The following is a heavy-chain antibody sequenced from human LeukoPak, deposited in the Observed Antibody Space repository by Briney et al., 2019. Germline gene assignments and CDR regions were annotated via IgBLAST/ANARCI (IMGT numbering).Heavy chain of an antibody. Sequence: GGSLRLSCAASGFTFSSYGMHWVRQAPGKGLEWVAVIWYDGSDKYYADSVKGRFTISRDNSKNTLYLQMNSLRAEDTAVYYCARGRFYCSGGSCSLNWFDPWGQGTLVTVSS. V-gene: IGHV3-33*01. CDR3: ARGRFYCSGGSCSLNWFDP. CDR2: IWYDGSDK. CDR1: GFTFSSYG. D-gene: IGHD2-15*01. J-gene: IGHJ5*02.